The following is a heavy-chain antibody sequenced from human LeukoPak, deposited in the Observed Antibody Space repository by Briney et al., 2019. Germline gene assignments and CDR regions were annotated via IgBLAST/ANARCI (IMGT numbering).Heavy chain of an antibody. CDR3: ASGYYDSTGYYRYYFDY. J-gene: IGHJ4*02. D-gene: IGHD3-22*01. V-gene: IGHV3-66*01. Sequence: PGGSLRLSCAASGFTFSSYSMNWVRQAPGKGLEWVSVIYSGGTTYYADSVKGRFTISRDNSKKTLYLQMNSLRAEDTAVYYCASGYYDSTGYYRYYFDYWGQGTLVTVSS. CDR1: GFTFSSYS. CDR2: IYSGGTT.